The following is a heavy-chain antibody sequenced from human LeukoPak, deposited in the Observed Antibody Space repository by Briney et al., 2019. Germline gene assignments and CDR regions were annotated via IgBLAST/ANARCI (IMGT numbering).Heavy chain of an antibody. D-gene: IGHD5-18*01. CDR1: GYTFTGYY. CDR3: ARTHTAMVIDY. Sequence: ASVKVSCKASGYTFTGYYMHWVRQAPGQGLEWMGWINPNSGGTNYAQKCQGRVTMTRGTSISKAYMELSRLRSDDTAVYYCARTHTAMVIDYWGQGTLVTVSS. V-gene: IGHV1-2*02. CDR2: INPNSGGT. J-gene: IGHJ4*02.